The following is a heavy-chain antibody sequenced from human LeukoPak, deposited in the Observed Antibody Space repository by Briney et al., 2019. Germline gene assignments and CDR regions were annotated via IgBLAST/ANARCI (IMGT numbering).Heavy chain of an antibody. CDR2: IYYSGST. CDR1: GGSISSSSYY. V-gene: IGHV4-39*01. J-gene: IGHJ5*02. CDR3: ARRLMYGHCSGGSCHSGFDP. D-gene: IGHD2-15*01. Sequence: PSETLSLTCTVSGGSISSSSYYWGWIRQPPGKGLEWIGSIYYSGSTYYNPSLKSRVTISVDTSKNQFSLKLSSVTAADTAVYYCARRLMYGHCSGGSCHSGFDPWGQGTLVTVSS.